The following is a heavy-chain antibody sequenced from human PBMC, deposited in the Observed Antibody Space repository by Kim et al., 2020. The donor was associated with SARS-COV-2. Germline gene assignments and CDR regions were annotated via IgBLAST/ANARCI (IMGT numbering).Heavy chain of an antibody. D-gene: IGHD6-13*01. J-gene: IGHJ3*02. V-gene: IGHV4-34*01. CDR2: INHGGST. CDR1: GGSFSGYY. Sequence: SETLSLTCAVYGGSFSGYYWSWIRQPPGKGLEWIGEINHGGSTNYNPSLKSRVTISVDTSKNQFSLKLSSVTAADTAVYYCARRRRVLPLAHTLGSSWAREVTSGAFDIWGQGTMVTVSS. CDR3: ARRRRVLPLAHTLGSSWAREVTSGAFDI.